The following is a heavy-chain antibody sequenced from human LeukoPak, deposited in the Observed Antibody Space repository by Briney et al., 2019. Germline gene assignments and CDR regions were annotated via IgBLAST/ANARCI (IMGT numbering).Heavy chain of an antibody. V-gene: IGHV3-15*01. Sequence: GGSLRLSCVASGFTFSNYAMSWVRQAPGKGLEWVGRIKSKTDGGTTDYAAPVKGRFTISRDDSKNTLYLQMNSLRAEDTAVYYCARESATRDFDYWGQGTLVTVSS. CDR1: GFTFSNYA. CDR3: ARESATRDFDY. CDR2: IKSKTDGGTT. J-gene: IGHJ4*02.